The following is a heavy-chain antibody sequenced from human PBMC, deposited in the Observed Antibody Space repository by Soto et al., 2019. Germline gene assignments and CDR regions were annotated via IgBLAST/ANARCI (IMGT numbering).Heavy chain of an antibody. CDR3: TRERGMGDTECFHH. CDR1: GFTFNTYA. J-gene: IGHJ1*01. Sequence: EVQLLESGGGLVQPGGSLRLSCAASGFTFNTYAMSWVRQAPGKGLEWVSSISRSGRSTYYADSVKGRVTISRDNSESTLYLQMNSRRIEDTAVYYCTRERGMGDTECFHHWGQRVLVIVSS. D-gene: IGHD3-16*01. V-gene: IGHV3-23*01. CDR2: ISRSGRST.